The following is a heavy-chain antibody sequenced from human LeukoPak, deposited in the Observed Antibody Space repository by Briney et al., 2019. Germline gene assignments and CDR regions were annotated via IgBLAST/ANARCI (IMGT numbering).Heavy chain of an antibody. CDR2: IYSSGST. CDR3: ARDVYCGGDCSYFDS. J-gene: IGHJ4*02. CDR1: GGSLSSYY. V-gene: IGHV4-59*01. D-gene: IGHD2-21*02. Sequence: SETLSLTCTVSGGSLSSYYWSWTRQPPGKGLEWIGYIYSSGSTNYNPSLQSRVTLSLDTSMNQFSLKLTSVTAADTAVYYCARDVYCGGDCSYFDSWGQGTLVTVSS.